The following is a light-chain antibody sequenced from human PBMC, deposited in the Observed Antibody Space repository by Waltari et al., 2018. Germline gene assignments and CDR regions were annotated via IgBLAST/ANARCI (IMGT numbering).Light chain of an antibody. CDR2: GAS. J-gene: IGKJ3*01. CDR3: QQYGSSPPLT. CDR1: QSVSNNY. Sequence: EIVLTRSPGTLSLSPGERATLSCRASQSVSNNYLTWYQQKPGQAPRLLIYGASTRATGIPDRCSGSGSVTDFTLTISRLEPEDFAVYYCQQYGSSPPLTFGPGTKVDIK. V-gene: IGKV3-20*01.